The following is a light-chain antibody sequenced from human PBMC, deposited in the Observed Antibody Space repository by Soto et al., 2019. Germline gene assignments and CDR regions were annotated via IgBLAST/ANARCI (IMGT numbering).Light chain of an antibody. J-gene: IGKJ1*01. CDR1: QTISSW. CDR2: DAS. CDR3: QQYNSYSSWT. V-gene: IGKV1-5*01. Sequence: DIQMTQSPSTLSASVGDRVIITCRASQTISSWLAWYQQKPGKAPKLLIYDASTLESGVPSRFSGSGSGTEFTLTISSLQTDDFATYYCQQYNSYSSWTFGQGTKVDIK.